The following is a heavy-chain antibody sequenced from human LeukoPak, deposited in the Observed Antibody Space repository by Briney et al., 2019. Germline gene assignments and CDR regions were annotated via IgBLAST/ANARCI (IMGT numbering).Heavy chain of an antibody. CDR3: TRVGYAYSYYFDY. D-gene: IGHD5-18*01. CDR1: GFTFGDYA. V-gene: IGHV3-49*04. Sequence: GGSLRLSCAASGFTFGDYAVSWVRQAPGKGLEWVGFIRGEACGGTTEYAASVKGRFTISRDDSIRIAYLQMNSLKTEDTAVYYCTRVGYAYSYYFDYWGQGTLVTVSS. J-gene: IGHJ4*02. CDR2: IRGEACGGTT.